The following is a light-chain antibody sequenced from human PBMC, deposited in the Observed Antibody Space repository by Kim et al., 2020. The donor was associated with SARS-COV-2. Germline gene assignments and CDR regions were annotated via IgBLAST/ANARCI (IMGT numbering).Light chain of an antibody. CDR3: QQRSNWRGT. CDR2: DAS. J-gene: IGKJ4*01. Sequence: EIVLTQSPATLSLSPGERATLSCRASQSVSSYLAWYQHKPGQAPRLFIYDASNRATGIPARFSGSGFGTDFTLSISSLEPEDFAVYYCQQRSNWRGTFGGGTKVGIK. CDR1: QSVSSY. V-gene: IGKV3-11*01.